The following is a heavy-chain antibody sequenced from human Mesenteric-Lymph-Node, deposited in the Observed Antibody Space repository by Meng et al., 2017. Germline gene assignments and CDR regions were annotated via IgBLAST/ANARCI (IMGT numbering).Heavy chain of an antibody. CDR2: IYYSGST. D-gene: IGHD5-18*01. CDR1: GGSISSGGYY. V-gene: IGHV4-30-4*08. J-gene: IGHJ2*01. Sequence: QVQLQESGPGLVKPSQALSLTCPVSGGSISSGGYYWSWIRQHPGKGLEWIGYIYYSGSTYYNPSLKSRVTISVDTSNNQFSLKLSSVTAADTAVYYCARVGWRQWSFDLWGRGTLVTVSS. CDR3: ARVGWRQWSFDL.